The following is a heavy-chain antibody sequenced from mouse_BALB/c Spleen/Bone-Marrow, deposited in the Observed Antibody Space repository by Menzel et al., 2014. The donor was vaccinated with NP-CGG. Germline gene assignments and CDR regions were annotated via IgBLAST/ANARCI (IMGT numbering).Heavy chain of an antibody. V-gene: IGHV5-12-1*01. CDR2: ISSGGGCI. J-gene: IGHJ4*01. CDR3: ARQRGYAYAMDY. D-gene: IGHD2-2*01. CDR1: GFAFSGND. Sequence: EVKLMESGGGLVKPGGSLKLSCAASGFAFSGNDMSWVRRIPEKRLEWVAYISSGGGCIYYPDTVKGRFTISRDNAKNTLYLQMNSLKSEDTAMYYCARQRGYAYAMDYWGQGTSVTVSS.